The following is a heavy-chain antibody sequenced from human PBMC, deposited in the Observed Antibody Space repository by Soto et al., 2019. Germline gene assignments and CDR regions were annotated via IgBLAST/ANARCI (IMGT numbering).Heavy chain of an antibody. D-gene: IGHD3-10*01. J-gene: IGHJ4*03. CDR2: IDPTNSNI. V-gene: IGHV5-10-1*01. Sequence: DSLTISCAASGYRFTSSWITWVRHIPGKGLEWMATIDPTNSNINYNPSFRGHVTLSVDKSASTAYLEWISLRASDTAIYYCARLRGVGGGGDYWGQGTLVTVSS. CDR1: GYRFTSSW. CDR3: ARLRGVGGGGDY.